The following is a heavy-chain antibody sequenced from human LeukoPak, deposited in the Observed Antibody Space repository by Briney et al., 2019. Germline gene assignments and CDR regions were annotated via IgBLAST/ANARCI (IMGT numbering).Heavy chain of an antibody. J-gene: IGHJ6*02. D-gene: IGHD1-26*01. V-gene: IGHV3-48*03. CDR1: GFTVSSYE. CDR2: ISSSGSTI. CDR3: ARGGVGATRNGMDV. Sequence: PGGSLRLSCAASGFTVSSYEMNWVRQAPGKGLEWVSYISSSGSTIYYADSVKGRFTISRDNAKNSLYLQMNSLGAEDTAVYYCARGGVGATRNGMDVWGQGTTVTVSS.